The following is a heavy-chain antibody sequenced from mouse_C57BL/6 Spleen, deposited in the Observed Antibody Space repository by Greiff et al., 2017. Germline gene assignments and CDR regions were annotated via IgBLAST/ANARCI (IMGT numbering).Heavy chain of an antibody. CDR2: INPSSGYT. J-gene: IGHJ4*01. D-gene: IGHD2-5*01. Sequence: QVQLQQSGAELAKPGASVKLSCKASGYTFTSYWMHWVKQRPGQGLEWIGYINPSSGYTKYNQKFKDKATLTADKSSSTAYMQLSSLTYEDSAVYYCARENYSNYEVLYYAMDYWGQGTSVTVSS. V-gene: IGHV1-7*01. CDR1: GYTFTSYW. CDR3: ARENYSNYEVLYYAMDY.